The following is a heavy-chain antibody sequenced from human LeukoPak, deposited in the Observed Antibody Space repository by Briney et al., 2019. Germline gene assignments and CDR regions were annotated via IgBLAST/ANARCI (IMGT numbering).Heavy chain of an antibody. Sequence: ASVKVSCKASGYTFTGYYMHWVRQAPGQGLEGMGWINPNSGGTNYAQKFQGRVTMTRDTSISTAYMELSRLRSDDTAVYYCARDVQGIVVVPAAFDYWGQGTLVTVSS. CDR3: ARDVQGIVVVPAAFDY. J-gene: IGHJ4*02. V-gene: IGHV1-2*02. CDR1: GYTFTGYY. D-gene: IGHD2-2*01. CDR2: INPNSGGT.